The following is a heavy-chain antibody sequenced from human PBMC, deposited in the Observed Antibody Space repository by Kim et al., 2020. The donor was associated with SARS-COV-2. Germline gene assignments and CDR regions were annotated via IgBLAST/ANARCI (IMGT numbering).Heavy chain of an antibody. J-gene: IGHJ6*02. V-gene: IGHV4-59*01. Sequence: TTSNPSLTRRVTIAVDTSKNQFSLKLSSVTAAETAVYYCARDAAVMGMDVWGQGTTVTVSS. CDR3: ARDAAVMGMDV. CDR2: T. D-gene: IGHD6-13*01.